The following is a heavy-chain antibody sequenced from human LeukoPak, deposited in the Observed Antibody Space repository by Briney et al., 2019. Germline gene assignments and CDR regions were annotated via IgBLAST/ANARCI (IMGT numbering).Heavy chain of an antibody. Sequence: GGSLRLSCAASGFTFSSYWMHWVRQAPRKGLVWVSRINSDGSSTSYADSVKGRFTISRDNAKNTLYLQMNSLRAEDTAVYYCARDKLTMDYFDYWGQGTLVTVSS. CDR1: GFTFSSYW. V-gene: IGHV3-74*01. CDR3: ARDKLTMDYFDY. J-gene: IGHJ4*02. D-gene: IGHD4/OR15-4a*01. CDR2: INSDGSST.